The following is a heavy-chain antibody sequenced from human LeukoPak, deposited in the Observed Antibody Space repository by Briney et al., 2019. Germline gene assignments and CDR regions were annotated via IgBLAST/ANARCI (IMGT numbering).Heavy chain of an antibody. CDR2: INPNSGGT. CDR3: ASIRPSSGTATPPEAEAYYYYYYGMDV. D-gene: IGHD2-15*01. Sequence: GASVKVSCKASGYTFTGYYMHWVRQAPGQGLEWMGWINPNSGGTNYAQKFQGRVTMTRDTSISTAYMELSRLRSDDTAVYYCASIRPSSGTATPPEAEAYYYYYYGMDVWGPGTTVTVSS. V-gene: IGHV1-2*02. CDR1: GYTFTGYY. J-gene: IGHJ6*02.